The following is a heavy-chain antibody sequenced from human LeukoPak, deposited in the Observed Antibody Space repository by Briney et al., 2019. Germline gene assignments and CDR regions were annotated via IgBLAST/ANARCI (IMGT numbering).Heavy chain of an antibody. CDR1: GFSFSSYA. D-gene: IGHD1-7*01. J-gene: IGHJ4*02. CDR2: IDNSGYNT. V-gene: IGHV3-23*01. Sequence: PGGSLRLSCAASGFSFSSYAMTWVRQAPGKGLEWVSSIDNSGYNTFYADSVKGRFTISRDSSKNALYLRMSGLRAEDTAVYYCATLSGSGTPDWGQGTLVTVSS. CDR3: ATLSGSGTPD.